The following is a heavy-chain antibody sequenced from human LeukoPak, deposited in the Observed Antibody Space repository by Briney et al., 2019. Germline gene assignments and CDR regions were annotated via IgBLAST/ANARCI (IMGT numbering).Heavy chain of an antibody. D-gene: IGHD2-8*01. CDR2: IGDSGGGT. CDR1: GFTFSSYA. V-gene: IGHV3-23*01. J-gene: IGHJ4*02. CDR3: AKDTPIGRYCTNGVCSPFDY. Sequence: PGGSLRLSCAASGFTFSSYAMSWVRQAPGKGLEWVSGIGDSGGGTYYADSVKGRFTISRDSSKNTLYLQMNSLRADDTAVYYCAKDTPIGRYCTNGVCSPFDYWGQGTLVTVSS.